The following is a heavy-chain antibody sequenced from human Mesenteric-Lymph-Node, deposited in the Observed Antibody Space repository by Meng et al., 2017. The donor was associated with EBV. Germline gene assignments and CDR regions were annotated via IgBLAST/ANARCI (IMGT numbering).Heavy chain of an antibody. D-gene: IGHD3-22*01. CDR3: ARLDSSGYYTGWFDP. CDR2: IYHSGST. V-gene: IGHV4-30-2*01. J-gene: IGHJ5*02. Sequence: LQLQEPGSGLVTPSQTLSLTCAVSGGSISSGGYSWSWIRQPPGKGLEWIGYIYHSGSTYYNPSLKSRVTISVDRSKNQFSLKLSSVTAADTAVYYCARLDSSGYYTGWFDPWGQGTLVTVSS. CDR1: GGSISSGGYS.